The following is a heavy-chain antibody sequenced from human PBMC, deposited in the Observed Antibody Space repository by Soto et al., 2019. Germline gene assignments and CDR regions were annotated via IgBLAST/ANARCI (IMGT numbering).Heavy chain of an antibody. D-gene: IGHD1-1*01. J-gene: IGHJ5*01. CDR3: ARVRQGCSANNCYFDP. CDR1: GGSVRAPDW. Sequence: SETLSLTCTLSGGSVRAPDWWNWVRQSPDKGLEWIAEVHISGHSNYNPSLRSRVSVSIDGSKNQFYLNLNSVTAADTAIYYCARVRQGCSANNCYFDPWGQGTQVTVSS. CDR2: VHISGHS. V-gene: IGHV4-4*02.